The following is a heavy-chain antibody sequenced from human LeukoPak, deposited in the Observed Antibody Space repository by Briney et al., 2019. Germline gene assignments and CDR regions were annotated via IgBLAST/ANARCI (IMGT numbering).Heavy chain of an antibody. J-gene: IGHJ4*02. D-gene: IGHD3-3*01. CDR3: AKDIRFWEYLSGLDY. Sequence: GRSLRLSCAASGFTFSDYGMHWVRQAPGKGLEWVAFIRYDGSHKSYADSVKGRFTISRDNSKKTVSLQMSGLRDEDTAVYYCAKDIRFWEYLSGLDYWGQGTLVTVSS. CDR1: GFTFSDYG. CDR2: IRYDGSHK. V-gene: IGHV3-30*02.